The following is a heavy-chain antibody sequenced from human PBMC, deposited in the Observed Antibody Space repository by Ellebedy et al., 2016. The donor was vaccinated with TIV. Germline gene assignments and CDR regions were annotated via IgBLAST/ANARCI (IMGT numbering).Heavy chain of an antibody. V-gene: IGHV3-23*01. CDR2: ISANGGTT. J-gene: IGHJ4*02. D-gene: IGHD3/OR15-3a*01. Sequence: GESLKISCAASGFTFSTYPMNWVRQAPGKGLEWVSIISANGGTTYYADSVKGRFTLSRDNSKNTLFLQMSSLRAEDTAVYFCARRSTDFAFDSWGQGTLVTVSS. CDR3: ARRSTDFAFDS. CDR1: GFTFSTYP.